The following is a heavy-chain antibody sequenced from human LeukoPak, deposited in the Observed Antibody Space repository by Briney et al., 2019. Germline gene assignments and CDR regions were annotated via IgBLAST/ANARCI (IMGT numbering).Heavy chain of an antibody. CDR1: GSTFSSYG. J-gene: IGHJ6*02. Sequence: GGSLRLSCAASGSTFSSYGMHWVRQAPGKGLEWVAVIWYDGSNKYYADSVKGRFTISRDNSKNTLYLQMNSLRAEDTAVYYCARDQDYYYGMDVWGQGTTVTVSS. CDR3: ARDQDYYYGMDV. V-gene: IGHV3-33*01. CDR2: IWYDGSNK.